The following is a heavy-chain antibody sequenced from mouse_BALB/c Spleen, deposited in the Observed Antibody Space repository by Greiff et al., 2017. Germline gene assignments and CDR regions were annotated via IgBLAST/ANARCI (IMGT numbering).Heavy chain of an antibody. CDR3: ARGTTEDY. J-gene: IGHJ2*01. D-gene: IGHD1-1*01. Sequence: VQLQQPGAELVKPGASVKLSCQASGYTFTSYWMHWVKQRPGQGLEWIGEINPSNGRTNYNEKFKSKATLTVDKSSSTAYMQLSSLTSEDSAVYYCARGTTEDYWGQGTTLTVSS. V-gene: IGHV1S81*02. CDR2: INPSNGRT. CDR1: GYTFTSYW.